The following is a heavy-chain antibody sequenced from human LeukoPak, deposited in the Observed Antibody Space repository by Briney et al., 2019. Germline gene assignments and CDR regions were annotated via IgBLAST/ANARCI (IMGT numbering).Heavy chain of an antibody. V-gene: IGHV1-8*03. CDR1: GGTFSSYA. Sequence: ASVKVSCKASGGTFSSYAISWVRQAPGQGLEWMGWMNPNSGNTGYAQKLQGRVTITRNTPITTAYMELSSLTSEYTTVYYCAGSIAVAGTGPHAYGGEGTLVTVSA. CDR2: MNPNSGNT. J-gene: IGHJ4*02. CDR3: AGSIAVAGTGPHAY. D-gene: IGHD6-19*01.